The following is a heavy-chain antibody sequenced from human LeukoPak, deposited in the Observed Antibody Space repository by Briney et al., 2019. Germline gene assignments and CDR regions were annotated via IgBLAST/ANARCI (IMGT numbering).Heavy chain of an antibody. CDR2: ISYDGNTK. CDR3: ARGIPAAGLSFDY. CDR1: GFTFSSYG. V-gene: IGHV3-30*03. D-gene: IGHD6-13*01. Sequence: PGGSLRLSCAASGFTFSSYGMHWVRQAPGKGLEWVAVISYDGNTKYYIDSVKGRFTISRDNSKNTLYLQMNSLRAEDTGVYYCARGIPAAGLSFDYWGQGTLVTVAS. J-gene: IGHJ4*02.